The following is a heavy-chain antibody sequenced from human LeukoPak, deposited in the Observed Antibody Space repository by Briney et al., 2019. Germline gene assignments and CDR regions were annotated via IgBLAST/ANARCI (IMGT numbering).Heavy chain of an antibody. V-gene: IGHV3-23*01. J-gene: IGHJ4*02. CDR2: FSGSGGST. Sequence: GGSLRLSCAASGFIFSNYAMSWVRQAPGKGLQWVSAFSGSGGSTYYADSVKGRFTISRDNSKNTLYLQMNSLRAEDTAVYYCAKGSEYYYDSSGYFHWGQGTLVTVSS. D-gene: IGHD3-22*01. CDR1: GFIFSNYA. CDR3: AKGSEYYYDSSGYFH.